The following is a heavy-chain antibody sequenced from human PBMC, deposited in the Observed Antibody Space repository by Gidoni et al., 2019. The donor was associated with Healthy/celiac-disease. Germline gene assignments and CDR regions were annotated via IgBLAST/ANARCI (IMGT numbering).Heavy chain of an antibody. Sequence: QVQLVESGGGVVQPGRSLRLSCAASGFTFSSYAMHWVRQAPGKGLEWVAVISYDGSNKYYADSVKGRFTISRDNSKNTLYLQMNSLRAEDTAVYYCARDPHQLLPGYYYYGMDVWGQGTTVTVSS. D-gene: IGHD2-2*01. J-gene: IGHJ6*02. CDR1: GFTFSSYA. CDR2: ISYDGSNK. V-gene: IGHV3-30*04. CDR3: ARDPHQLLPGYYYYGMDV.